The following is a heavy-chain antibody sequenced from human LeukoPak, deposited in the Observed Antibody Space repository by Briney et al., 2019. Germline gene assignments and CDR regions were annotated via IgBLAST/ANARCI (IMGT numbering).Heavy chain of an antibody. CDR3: AREARYCSSTSCYGAYFDY. J-gene: IGHJ4*02. D-gene: IGHD2-2*01. V-gene: IGHV4-4*07. CDR2: IYTSGST. Sequence: KPSETLSLTCTVSGGSISSYYWSWIRQPAGKGLEWIGRIYTSGSTNYNPSLKSRVTMSVDTSKNQFSLKLSSVTAADTAVYYCAREARYCSSTSCYGAYFDYWGQGTLVTLSS. CDR1: GGSISSYY.